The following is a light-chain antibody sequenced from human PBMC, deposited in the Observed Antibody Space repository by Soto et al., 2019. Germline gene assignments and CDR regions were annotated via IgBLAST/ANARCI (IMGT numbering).Light chain of an antibody. CDR3: SSYTFTSTLYV. V-gene: IGLV2-14*01. J-gene: IGLJ1*01. CDR2: EVS. Sequence: QSALTQPASVSGSPGQSITISCTGTSGDVGSYNRVSWYQQHPGKAPKLIIYEVSDRPSGVSNRFSGSKSGNTASLTISGLQAEDEADYYCSSYTFTSTLYVFGTGTKLTVL. CDR1: SGDVGSYNR.